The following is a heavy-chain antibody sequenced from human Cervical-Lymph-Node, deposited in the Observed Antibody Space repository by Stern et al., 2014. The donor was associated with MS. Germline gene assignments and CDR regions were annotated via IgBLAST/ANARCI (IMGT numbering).Heavy chain of an antibody. CDR3: AADQDYGDYGDLFDY. J-gene: IGHJ4*02. CDR1: GFTFTSSA. Sequence: QLVESGPEVKKPGTSVKVSCKASGFTFTSSAVQWVRQARGPRLERVRWSVVGSGNTNYAQKFQERVTITRDMSTSTAYMELSSLRSEDTAVYYCAADQDYGDYGDLFDYWGQGTLVTVSS. V-gene: IGHV1-58*01. D-gene: IGHD4-17*01. CDR2: SVVGSGNT.